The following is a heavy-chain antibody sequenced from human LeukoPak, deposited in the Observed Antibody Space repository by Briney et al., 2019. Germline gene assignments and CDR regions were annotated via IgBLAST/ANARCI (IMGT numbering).Heavy chain of an antibody. CDR3: TTENDDYGDYEGAFDI. D-gene: IGHD4-17*01. CDR2: IKSKTDGGTT. J-gene: IGHJ3*02. V-gene: IGHV3-15*01. CDR1: GFTFSNAW. Sequence: GGSLRLSCAASGFTFSNAWMSWVRQAPGRGLEWVGRIKSKTDGGTTDYAAPVKGRFTISRDDSKSTLYLQMNSLKTEDTAVYYCTTENDDYGDYEGAFDIWGQGTMVTVSS.